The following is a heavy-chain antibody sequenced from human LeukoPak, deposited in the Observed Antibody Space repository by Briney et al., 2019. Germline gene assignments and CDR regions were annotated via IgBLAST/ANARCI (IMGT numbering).Heavy chain of an antibody. Sequence: SQTLSLTCAISGDSVSSDSAAWNWIRQSPSRGLEWLGRTYYRSKWYNDYAVSVKSRITINPDTSKNQFSLQLNSVTPEDTAVYYCARGKWELLSHYWCFDLWGRGTLVTVSS. J-gene: IGHJ2*01. CDR3: ARGKWELLSHYWCFDL. D-gene: IGHD1-26*01. CDR1: GDSVSSDSAA. V-gene: IGHV6-1*01. CDR2: TYYRSKWYN.